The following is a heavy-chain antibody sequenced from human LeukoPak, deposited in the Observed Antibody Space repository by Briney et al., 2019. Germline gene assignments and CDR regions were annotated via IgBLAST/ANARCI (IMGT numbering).Heavy chain of an antibody. D-gene: IGHD3-22*01. CDR1: GFTFSSYE. J-gene: IGHJ5*02. V-gene: IGHV3-48*03. CDR3: ARDLHYYDSSGPGNP. CDR2: ISSSGSTI. Sequence: SGGSLRLSCAASGFTFSSYEMNWVRQAPGKGLEWVSYISSSGSTIYYADPVKGRFTISRDNAKNSLYLQMNSLRAEDTAVYYCARDLHYYDSSGPGNPWGQGTLVTVSS.